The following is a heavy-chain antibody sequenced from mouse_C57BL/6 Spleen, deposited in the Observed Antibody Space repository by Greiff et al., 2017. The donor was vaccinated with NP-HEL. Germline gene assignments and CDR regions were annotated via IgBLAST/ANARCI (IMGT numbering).Heavy chain of an antibody. D-gene: IGHD3-2*02. J-gene: IGHJ3*01. CDR2: FYPGSGSI. Sequence: QVQLQQSGAELVKPGASVKLSCKASGYTFTEYTIHWVKQRSGQGLEWIGWFYPGSGSIKYNEKFKDKATLTADKSSSTVYMELSRLTSEDSAVYFCARNEERLQLRLPAWFGYWGQGALVTVSA. V-gene: IGHV1-62-2*01. CDR1: GYTFTEYT. CDR3: ARNEERLQLRLPAWFGY.